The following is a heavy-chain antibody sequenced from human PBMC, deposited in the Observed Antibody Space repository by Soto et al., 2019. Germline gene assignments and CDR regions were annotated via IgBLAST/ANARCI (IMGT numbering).Heavy chain of an antibody. CDR2: IYYSGST. CDR1: GGSISSGGYY. V-gene: IGHV4-31*03. Sequence: QVQLQESGPGLVKPSQTLSLTCTVSGGSISSGGYYWSWIRQHPGKGLEWIGYIYYSGSTYYNPSLKSRVTISVDTSKNQSSLKLSSVTAADTAVYYCARSPAKDIVVVVAANFFDYWGQGTLVTVSS. CDR3: ARSPAKDIVVVVAANFFDY. J-gene: IGHJ4*02. D-gene: IGHD2-15*01.